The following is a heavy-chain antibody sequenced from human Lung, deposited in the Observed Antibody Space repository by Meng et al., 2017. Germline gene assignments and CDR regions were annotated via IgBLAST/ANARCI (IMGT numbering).Heavy chain of an antibody. D-gene: IGHD6-13*01. CDR3: ARRRESSSWN. Sequence: QGQLGQAGAELKKPGAAVKVSGEASGYTFTSYAMNWVRQAPGQGLEWMGWINTNTGNPTYAQGFTGRFVFSLDTSVSTAYLQISNLKAEDTAVYYCARRRESSSWNWGQGTLVTVSS. CDR2: INTNTGNP. CDR1: GYTFTSYA. V-gene: IGHV7-4-1*02. J-gene: IGHJ4*02.